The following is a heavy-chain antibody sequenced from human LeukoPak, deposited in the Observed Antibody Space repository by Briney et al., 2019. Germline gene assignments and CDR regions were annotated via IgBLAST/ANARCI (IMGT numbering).Heavy chain of an antibody. CDR3: ARDPVCDY. CDR1: GFTFSSYE. V-gene: IGHV3-48*03. J-gene: IGHJ4*02. CDR2: ISSSGTTI. Sequence: PGGSLRLPCAASGFTFSSYEMNWVRQAPGKGLEWVSYISSSGTTIYYADSVKGRFTISRDNAKNSLYLQMNSLRAEDTAIYYCARDPVCDYWGRGTLVTVSS.